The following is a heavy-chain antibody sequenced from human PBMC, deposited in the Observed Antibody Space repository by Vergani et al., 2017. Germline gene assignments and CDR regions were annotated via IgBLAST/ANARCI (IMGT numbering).Heavy chain of an antibody. V-gene: IGHV4-38-2*01. CDR1: GYSISSGYY. Sequence: QVQLQESGPGLVKPSETLSLTCAVSGYSISSGYYWGWIRQPPGKGLEWIGSIYHSGSTYYNPSLKSRVTLSVDTSKNQFSLKLSSVTAADTAVYYCARGRASGGWFDPWGQGTLVTVSS. D-gene: IGHD2-8*02. J-gene: IGHJ5*02. CDR2: IYHSGST. CDR3: ARGRASGGWFDP.